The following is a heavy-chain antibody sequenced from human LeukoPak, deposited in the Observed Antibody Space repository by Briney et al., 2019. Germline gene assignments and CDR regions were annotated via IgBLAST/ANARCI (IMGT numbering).Heavy chain of an antibody. CDR3: AIQAYSRFDY. CDR2: ISPDGSGK. V-gene: IGHV3-7*01. CDR1: GFAFSSNW. J-gene: IGHJ4*02. Sequence: GGSLRLSCAASGFAFSSNWMSWVRQAPGRGLELVANISPDGSGKYCMDSVKGRCAISRDNARSSLDLQLNSLRVEDTAVYFCAIQAYSRFDYWGQGTLVTVSS. D-gene: IGHD4-11*01.